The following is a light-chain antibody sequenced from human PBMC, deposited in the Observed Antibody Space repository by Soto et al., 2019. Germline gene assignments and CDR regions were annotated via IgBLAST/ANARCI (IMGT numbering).Light chain of an antibody. CDR2: RAS. CDR1: QSLVYSDGNAY. J-gene: IGKJ1*01. Sequence: DVVMTQSPLSLPVTLGQSASISCRSSQSLVYSDGNAYLNWFHQRPGQSPRRLIYRASNRDSGVPDRFSGRGSGTDVTLTISRVEAEDVGVYYCMQSTPWPPTFGRGTKVEIK. CDR3: MQSTPWPPT. V-gene: IGKV2-30*01.